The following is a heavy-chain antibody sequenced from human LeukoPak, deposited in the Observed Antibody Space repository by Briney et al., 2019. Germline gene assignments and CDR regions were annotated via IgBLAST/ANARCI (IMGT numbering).Heavy chain of an antibody. Sequence: KPSETLSLTCAVYGGSFSGYYWSWIRQPPGKGLEWIGEINHSGSTNYNPSLKSRVTISVDTSKNQFSLKLSSVTAADTAVYYCARRHDSSGIGAFDIWGQGTMVTVSS. D-gene: IGHD3-22*01. CDR3: ARRHDSSGIGAFDI. V-gene: IGHV4-34*01. CDR1: GGSFSGYY. CDR2: INHSGST. J-gene: IGHJ3*02.